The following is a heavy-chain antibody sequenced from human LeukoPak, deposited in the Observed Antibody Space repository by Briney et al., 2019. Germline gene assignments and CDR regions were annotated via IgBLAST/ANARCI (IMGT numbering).Heavy chain of an antibody. CDR2: ISYDGSNE. Sequence: GGSLRLSCAASGFTFSSYGMHWVRQAPGKGLEWVALISYDGSNEYYADSVKGRFTISRDNSKNTLYLQMNSLRAEDTAVYYCARETSPNSGNYAYWGQGTLVTVSP. CDR1: GFTFSSYG. D-gene: IGHD1-26*01. V-gene: IGHV3-30*03. J-gene: IGHJ4*02. CDR3: ARETSPNSGNYAY.